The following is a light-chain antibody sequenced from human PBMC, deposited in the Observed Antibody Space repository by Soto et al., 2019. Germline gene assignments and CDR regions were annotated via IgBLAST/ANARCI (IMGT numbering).Light chain of an antibody. V-gene: IGKV3-11*01. CDR2: DTS. J-gene: IGKJ5*01. CDR3: QQYKNWPPIT. Sequence: EIVLTQSPATLSLSPGERATLSCRASETIRGLLAWYQQRPGQPPRLLIYDTSNRATGIPARFSGSGSETDFTLTISGLQSEDFAVYYCQQYKNWPPITFGQGTRLEI. CDR1: ETIRGL.